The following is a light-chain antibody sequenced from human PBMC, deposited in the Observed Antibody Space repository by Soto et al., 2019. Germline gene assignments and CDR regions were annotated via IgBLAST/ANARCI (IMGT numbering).Light chain of an antibody. CDR2: GAS. V-gene: IGKV3-20*01. CDR3: QQYET. Sequence: EIVLTQSPGTLSLSPGERATLSCRASQSISSSYLAWYQQEPGQAPRLLIFGASSRATGIPDRFSGSGSGTDFTLTISRLEPEDFATYYCQQYETFGQGTKVEF. CDR1: QSISSSY. J-gene: IGKJ1*01.